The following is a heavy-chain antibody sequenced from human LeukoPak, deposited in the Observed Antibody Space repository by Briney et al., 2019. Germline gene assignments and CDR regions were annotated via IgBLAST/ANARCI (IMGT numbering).Heavy chain of an antibody. CDR2: ISADGGYT. CDR3: AKAGMGQYGPGAPT. D-gene: IGHD1-26*01. Sequence: GGSLRLSCAASGFTFSTYAMNWFRQAPGKGLEWVSAISADGGYTYYADSVKGRFTMSRDNSKNTLFLQMTTLRADDTAVYYYAKAGMGQYGPGAPTWGQGTLVTVSS. J-gene: IGHJ4*02. CDR1: GFTFSTYA. V-gene: IGHV3-23*01.